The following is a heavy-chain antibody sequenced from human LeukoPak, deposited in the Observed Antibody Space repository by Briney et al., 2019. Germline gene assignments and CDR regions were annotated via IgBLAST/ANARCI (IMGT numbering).Heavy chain of an antibody. J-gene: IGHJ2*01. CDR1: GFTFSSYA. D-gene: IGHD2-15*01. CDR3: ARARDIVVVVAATPSYFDL. V-gene: IGHV3-30-3*01. Sequence: GGSLRLSCAASGFTFSSYAMHWVRQAPGKGLEWVAVISYDGSNKYYADSVKGRFTISRDNSKNTLYLQMNSLRAEETAVYYCARARDIVVVVAATPSYFDLWGRGTLVTVSS. CDR2: ISYDGSNK.